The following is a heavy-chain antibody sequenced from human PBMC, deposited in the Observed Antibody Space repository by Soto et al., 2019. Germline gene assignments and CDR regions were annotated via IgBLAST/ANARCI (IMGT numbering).Heavy chain of an antibody. D-gene: IGHD3-3*01. CDR3: ARVGYYDFSMDV. J-gene: IGHJ6*03. V-gene: IGHV3-13*01. CDR1: GFTFSSYD. Sequence: GGSLRLSCAASGFTFSSYDMHWVRQATGKGLEWVSAIGTAGDTYYPGSVKGRFTISRENAKNSLYLQMNSLRAGDTAVYYCARVGYYDFSMDVWGKGTTVTVSS. CDR2: IGTAGDT.